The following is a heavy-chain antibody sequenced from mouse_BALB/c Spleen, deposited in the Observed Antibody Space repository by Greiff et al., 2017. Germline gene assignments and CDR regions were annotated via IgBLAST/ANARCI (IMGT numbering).Heavy chain of an antibody. CDR3: ARDLAYDGSYYYAMDY. V-gene: IGHV2-6-7*01. CDR2: IWGDGST. Sequence: VNLVESGPGLVAPSQSLSITCTVSGFSLTGYGVNWVRQPPGKGLEWLGMIWGDGSTDYNSALKSRLSISKDNSKSQVFLKMNSLQTDDTARYYCARDLAYDGSYYYAMDYWGQGTSVTVSS. D-gene: IGHD2-3*01. CDR1: GFSLTGYG. J-gene: IGHJ4*01.